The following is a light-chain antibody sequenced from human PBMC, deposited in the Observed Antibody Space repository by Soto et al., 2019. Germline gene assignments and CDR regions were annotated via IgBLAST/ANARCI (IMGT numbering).Light chain of an antibody. CDR1: NIDSRT. J-gene: IGLJ1*01. V-gene: IGLV3-21*02. CDR3: QVWDNVDDHIYV. Sequence: YELTQPPSVSVAPGQTATISCGENNIDSRTVHWYQQKPGQAPLLVVYDNSFRPSGIPNRFSGSNSGNTATPTISRVEAGDEADYYCQVWDNVDDHIYVFGTGTKSPS. CDR2: DNS.